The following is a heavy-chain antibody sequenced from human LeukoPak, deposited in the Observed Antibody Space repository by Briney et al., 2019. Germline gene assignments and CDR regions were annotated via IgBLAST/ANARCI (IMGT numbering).Heavy chain of an antibody. CDR1: GDSISSGYY. Sequence: SETLSLTCTVSGDSISSGYYWGWIRQPPGKGLEWIGSIYHSGSTYYNPSLKSRVTISVDTSKNQFSLKLSSVTAADTAVYYCARGKYTAMPLDYWGQGTLVTVSS. J-gene: IGHJ4*02. V-gene: IGHV4-38-2*02. CDR3: ARGKYTAMPLDY. CDR2: IYHSGST. D-gene: IGHD5-18*01.